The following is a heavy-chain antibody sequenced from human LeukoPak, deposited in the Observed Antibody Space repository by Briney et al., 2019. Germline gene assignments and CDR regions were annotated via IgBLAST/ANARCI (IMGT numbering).Heavy chain of an antibody. J-gene: IGHJ3*02. D-gene: IGHD3-10*01. CDR3: AKDWVRGVIGAFDI. Sequence: PGGSLRLSCAASGFTFSSYSMNWVRQAPGKGLEWVSSISSSSYIYYADSVKGRFTISRDNAKNSLYLQMNSLRAEGTAVYYCAKDWVRGVIGAFDIWGQGTMVTVSS. CDR1: GFTFSSYS. CDR2: ISSSSYI. V-gene: IGHV3-21*04.